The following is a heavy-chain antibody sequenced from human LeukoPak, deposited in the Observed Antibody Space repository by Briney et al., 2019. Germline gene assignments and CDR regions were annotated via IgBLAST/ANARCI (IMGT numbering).Heavy chain of an antibody. CDR2: ISSSRTYI. CDR3: ARDLGSSSFDY. J-gene: IGHJ4*02. Sequence: PGGSLRLSCAASGFTFSTYSMNWVRQAPGKGLEWVSSISSSRTYISYADSVEGRFTISGDNAKNSLYLQMNSLRAEDTAVYYCARDLGSSSFDYWGQGTLVTVSS. D-gene: IGHD6-6*01. V-gene: IGHV3-21*01. CDR1: GFTFSTYS.